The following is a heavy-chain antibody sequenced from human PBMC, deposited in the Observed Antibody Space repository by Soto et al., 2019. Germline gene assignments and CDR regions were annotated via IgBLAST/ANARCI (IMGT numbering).Heavy chain of an antibody. CDR1: GYTFTRYG. CDR3: AKNGQPPYYYYGLDV. J-gene: IGHJ6*02. CDR2: ISGYNGDT. V-gene: IGHV1-18*01. Sequence: ASVKVSCKASGYTFTRYGVSWVRQAPGQGLEWMGWISGYNGDTNYAQKFQGRVSMTIDTSTTTAYMELRSLTSDDTAVYYCAKNGQPPYYYYGLDVWGQGTKVTVSS. D-gene: IGHD2-8*01.